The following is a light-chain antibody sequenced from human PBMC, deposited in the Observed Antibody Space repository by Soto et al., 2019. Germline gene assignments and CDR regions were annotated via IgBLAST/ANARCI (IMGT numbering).Light chain of an antibody. V-gene: IGLV2-14*01. J-gene: IGLJ1*01. CDR3: CSYTRSGTLI. CDR2: DVS. CDR1: SSDIGDYNY. Sequence: QSALTQPASVSGSPGQSITISCVGTSSDIGDYNYVSWYQQHPGKVPKVIIYDVSNRPSGVSYRFSGTKSGNTASLTVSGLQGEDEADYYCCSYTRSGTLIFGTGTKLTVL.